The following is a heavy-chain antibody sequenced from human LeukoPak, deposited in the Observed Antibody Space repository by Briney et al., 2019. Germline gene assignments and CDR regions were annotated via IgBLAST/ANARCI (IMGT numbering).Heavy chain of an antibody. CDR2: ISGSGGST. D-gene: IGHD6-13*01. CDR3: AKDLRQQLRMGLFFDY. CDR1: GFTFSSYG. J-gene: IGHJ4*02. Sequence: GGSLRLSCAASGFTFSSYGMSWVRQAPGKGLEWVSAISGSGGSTYYADSVKGRFTISRDNSKNTLYLQMNSLRAEDTAVYYCAKDLRQQLRMGLFFDYWGQGTLVTVSS. V-gene: IGHV3-23*01.